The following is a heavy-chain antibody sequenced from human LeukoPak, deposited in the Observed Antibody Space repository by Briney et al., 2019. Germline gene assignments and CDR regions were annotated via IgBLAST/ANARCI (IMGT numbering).Heavy chain of an antibody. J-gene: IGHJ6*02. Sequence: GGSLRLSCAASGFAFDDYAMHWVRQAPGKGLEWVSGISWNSDSIAYADSVKGRFTISRDNSKNTLYLQMNSLRAEDTAVYYCARGKDSSSSYYYYGMDVWGQGTTVTVSS. CDR3: ARGKDSSSSYYYYGMDV. D-gene: IGHD6-6*01. CDR1: GFAFDDYA. V-gene: IGHV3-9*01. CDR2: ISWNSDSI.